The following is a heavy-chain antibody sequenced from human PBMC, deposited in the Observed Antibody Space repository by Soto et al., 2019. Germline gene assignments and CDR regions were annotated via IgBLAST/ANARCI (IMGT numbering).Heavy chain of an antibody. CDR3: ALRAGPL. D-gene: IGHD6-13*01. CDR1: GFSFTTYS. J-gene: IGHJ4*02. Sequence: GGALRLSCAASGFSFTTYSMNWVRQATRKGRKWISYISSSNNTIYYADAVKGRFTISRDNAKNSLYLQMNSLRAEDTAVYYCALRAGPLGGQGTLVTVSS. CDR2: ISSSNNTI. V-gene: IGHV3-48*01.